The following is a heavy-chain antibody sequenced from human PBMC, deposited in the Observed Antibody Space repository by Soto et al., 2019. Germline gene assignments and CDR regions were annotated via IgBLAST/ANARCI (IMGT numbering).Heavy chain of an antibody. Sequence: SVKVSCKASGGTFSTYTITWVRQAPGQGLEWMGRIIPIIGIINYAQKFQGRVTISADKFTGTAYMELTGLRSDDTAVYYCAGDPDSHYNDSHASPYPWGQGTLVTVSS. D-gene: IGHD4-4*01. CDR2: IIPIIGII. V-gene: IGHV1-69*04. CDR1: GGTFSTYT. J-gene: IGHJ1*01. CDR3: AGDPDSHYNDSHASPYP.